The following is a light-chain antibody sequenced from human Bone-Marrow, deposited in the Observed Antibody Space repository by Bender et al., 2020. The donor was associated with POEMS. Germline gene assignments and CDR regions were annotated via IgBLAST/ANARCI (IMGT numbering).Light chain of an antibody. CDR3: SSWDDSLSGWV. J-gene: IGLJ3*02. V-gene: IGLV1-44*01. CDR1: DSNSAGNN. CDR2: SDY. Sequence: QSVLTQPPSASGTPGQSVIISCSGTDSNSAGNNVNWYQPLPGTAPRLVVYSDYQRPSGVPARFSGSKSGTSASLAISDIQSEDEGDYCCSSWDDSLSGWVVGGGTKLTVL.